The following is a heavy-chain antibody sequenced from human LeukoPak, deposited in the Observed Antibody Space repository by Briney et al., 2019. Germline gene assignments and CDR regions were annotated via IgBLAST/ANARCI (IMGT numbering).Heavy chain of an antibody. CDR1: GASISTYY. CDR2: LYSRGSP. D-gene: IGHD1-1*01. Sequence: SETLSLTCTVSGASISTYYWSWIRQSPGKGLEWIGYLYSRGSPNYNPSLKRRVTISVDTSKNHFSLTLSSVTAADTAVYYCARLQPNSGEWAFDIWGQGTMVAVSS. CDR3: ARLQPNSGEWAFDI. J-gene: IGHJ3*02. V-gene: IGHV4-59*01.